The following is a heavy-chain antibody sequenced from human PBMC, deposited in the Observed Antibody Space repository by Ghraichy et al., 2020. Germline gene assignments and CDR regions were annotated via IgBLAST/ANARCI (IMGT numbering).Heavy chain of an antibody. D-gene: IGHD3-22*01. CDR1: GYTLSDLS. CDR3: ATWVGYYDSSGNAFDI. Sequence: ASVKVSCKASGYTLSDLSMHWVRQAPGKGLEWMGGFDPEDGETIYAQKFQGRVTMTEDTSTDTAYMELSSLRSEDTAVYYCATWVGYYDSSGNAFDIWGQGTMFTVSS. V-gene: IGHV1-24*01. J-gene: IGHJ3*02. CDR2: FDPEDGET.